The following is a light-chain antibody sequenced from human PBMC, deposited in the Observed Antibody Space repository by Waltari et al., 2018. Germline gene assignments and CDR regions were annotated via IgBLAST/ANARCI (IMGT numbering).Light chain of an antibody. CDR1: SSDIGTYDY. Sequence: QSALTQPASVSGSPGQSITISCTGTSSDIGTYDYVSWYQQYPGEAPKRMIFDVSNRPSGGSHRFSGSKSGNTASLTISGLQAEDEADYYCNSYTSSSTRVFGTGTKVTVL. CDR2: DVS. CDR3: NSYTSSSTRV. V-gene: IGLV2-14*03. J-gene: IGLJ1*01.